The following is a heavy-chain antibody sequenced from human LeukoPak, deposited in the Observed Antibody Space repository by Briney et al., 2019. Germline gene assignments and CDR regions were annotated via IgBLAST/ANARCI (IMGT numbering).Heavy chain of an antibody. D-gene: IGHD5-12*01. V-gene: IGHV4-34*01. CDR2: INHSGST. Sequence: SETLSLTCAVYGGSFSGYYWSWIRQPPGKGLEWIWEINHSGSTNYNPSLKSRVTISVDTSKNQFSLKLSSVTAADTAVYYCARVPIWGYEDQKVFDYWGQGTLVTVSS. J-gene: IGHJ4*02. CDR1: GGSFSGYY. CDR3: ARVPIWGYEDQKVFDY.